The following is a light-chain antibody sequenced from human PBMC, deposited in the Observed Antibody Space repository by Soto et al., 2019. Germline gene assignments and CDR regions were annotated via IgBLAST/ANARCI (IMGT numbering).Light chain of an antibody. CDR1: SSDVGSYNR. CDR2: EVN. Sequence: QSVLNRPPSVKGVPREAGTISCTRTSSDVGSYNRVSWYQQAPGTAPKLMIYEVNNRPSGVPDRFSGSKSGNTASLTISGLQAEDEADYYCSSYTSNSTYVFGPGTKVTVL. J-gene: IGLJ1*01. V-gene: IGLV2-18*02. CDR3: SSYTSNSTYV.